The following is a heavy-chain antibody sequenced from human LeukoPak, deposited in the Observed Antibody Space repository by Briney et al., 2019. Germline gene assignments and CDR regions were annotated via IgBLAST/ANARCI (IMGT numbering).Heavy chain of an antibody. J-gene: IGHJ6*02. Sequence: GRSLRPSCAASGYTFSNYGMHWVRQAPGKGLEWVVVISYDGSNKYYGDSVKGRFTISRDNSKNTLYLQMNSLRGEDTAVYYCAKDGGPRGYSYGYPSYYGMDVWGQGTTVTVSS. CDR3: AKDGGPRGYSYGYPSYYGMDV. V-gene: IGHV3-30*18. CDR1: GYTFSNYG. D-gene: IGHD5-18*01. CDR2: ISYDGSNK.